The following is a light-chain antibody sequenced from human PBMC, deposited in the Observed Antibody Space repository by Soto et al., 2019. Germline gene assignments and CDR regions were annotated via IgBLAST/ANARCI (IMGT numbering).Light chain of an antibody. V-gene: IGKV1-9*01. CDR3: QQLNSTSLT. CDR2: AAS. J-gene: IGKJ4*01. CDR1: QGISTF. Sequence: IQLTQSPSSLSASVGDRVTVTRRASQGISTFLAWYQQKPGKAPKVLMYAASTLQCGVPSRFSGSGSGTDFTLTISSLQPEDSATYYCQQLNSTSLTFGGGTKVDIK.